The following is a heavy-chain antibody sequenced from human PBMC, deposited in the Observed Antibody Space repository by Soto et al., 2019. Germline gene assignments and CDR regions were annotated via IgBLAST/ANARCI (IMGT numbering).Heavy chain of an antibody. Sequence: SETLSLTCAVSGGSISSGGYSWSWIRQPPGKGLEWIGFIFYSGSTSYNPSLKSRVTISIDTSEYQFSLKLNSVTAADTAVYYCASMIGDPVLSFDSGGQGTLVTVS. D-gene: IGHD3-10*02. CDR3: ASMIGDPVLSFDS. J-gene: IGHJ5*01. V-gene: IGHV4-61*08. CDR1: GGSISSGGYS. CDR2: IFYSGST.